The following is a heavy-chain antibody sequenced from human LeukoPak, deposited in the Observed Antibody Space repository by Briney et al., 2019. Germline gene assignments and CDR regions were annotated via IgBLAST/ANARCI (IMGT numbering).Heavy chain of an antibody. J-gene: IGHJ4*02. V-gene: IGHV3-7*01. CDR1: GFTFSSYW. CDR2: VKGDGSEE. D-gene: IGHD5-18*01. CDR3: ARDSGYRSVDY. Sequence: GGSLRLSCVASGFTFSSYWMTWVRQAPGRGLEYMAKVKGDGSEEYYVDSVKGRFAISRDNAKNSLYLQMNSLRGEDTAVYYCARDSGYRSVDYWGQGTLVTVSS.